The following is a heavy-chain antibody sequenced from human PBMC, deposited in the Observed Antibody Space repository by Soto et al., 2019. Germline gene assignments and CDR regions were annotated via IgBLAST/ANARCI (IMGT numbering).Heavy chain of an antibody. CDR2: ISYDGSNK. J-gene: IGHJ5*02. CDR3: AVTDWFDP. CDR1: GFTFSSYG. V-gene: IGHV3-30*03. D-gene: IGHD4-4*01. Sequence: QVQLVESGGGVVQPGRSLRLSCAASGFTFSSYGMHWVRQAPGKGLEWVAVISYDGSNKYYADSVKGRFTISRDNSKNTLYLQMNSLRAEDTAVYYCAVTDWFDPWGQGTLVTVSS.